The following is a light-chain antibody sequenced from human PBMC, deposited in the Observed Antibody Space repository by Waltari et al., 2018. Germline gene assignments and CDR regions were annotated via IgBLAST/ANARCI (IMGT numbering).Light chain of an antibody. Sequence: QLVLTQSPSASASLGASVKLTCTLSSGHSSYTIASHRQQSEKGPRYLMKVNSDGSHSKGDGIPDRFSGSSSGAERYLTISSLQSEDEGDYYCQTWGTGIHVVFGGGTKLTVL. CDR2: VNSDGSH. CDR1: SGHSSYT. V-gene: IGLV4-69*01. J-gene: IGLJ2*01. CDR3: QTWGTGIHVV.